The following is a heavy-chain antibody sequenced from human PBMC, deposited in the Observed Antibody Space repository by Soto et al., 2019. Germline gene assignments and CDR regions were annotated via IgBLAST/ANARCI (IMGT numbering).Heavy chain of an antibody. CDR2: INWNGGST. CDR3: AREGVLRYFDWLLPDYYYYYMDV. CDR1: GFTFDDYG. D-gene: IGHD3-9*01. J-gene: IGHJ6*03. V-gene: IGHV3-20*01. Sequence: EVQLVESGGGVVRPGGSLRLSCAASGFTFDDYGMSWVRQAPGKGLEWVSGINWNGGSTGYADSVKGRFTISRDNAKNSLYLLMNSLRAEGTALYHCAREGVLRYFDWLLPDYYYYYMDVWGKGTTVTVSS.